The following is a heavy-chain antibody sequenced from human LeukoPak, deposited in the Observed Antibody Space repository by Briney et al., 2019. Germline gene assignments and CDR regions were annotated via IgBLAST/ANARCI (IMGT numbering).Heavy chain of an antibody. D-gene: IGHD1-20*01. V-gene: IGHV3-23*01. CDR1: GFTFSSYA. Sequence: GGSLRLSCAASGFTFSSYAMSWVRQAPGKGLEWVSAISTSGGSTYYADSVKGRFTISRDNSKNTLYLQMNSLRAEDTAVYYCAKQFLTGTTRGYFDSWGQGTLVTVSS. CDR2: ISTSGGST. CDR3: AKQFLTGTTRGYFDS. J-gene: IGHJ4*02.